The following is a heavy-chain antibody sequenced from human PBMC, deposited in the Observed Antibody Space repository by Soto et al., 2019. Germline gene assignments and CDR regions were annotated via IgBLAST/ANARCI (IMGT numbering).Heavy chain of an antibody. J-gene: IGHJ4*02. Sequence: GGSLRLSCTASGFSFSSYAIHWVRQAPGKGLEWVAVISYDGSNKYYADSVKGRFTISRDNSKNTLYLQMNSLRAEDTAVYYCARRGARGWELQQPFKCWGQGT. D-gene: IGHD1-26*01. V-gene: IGHV3-30-3*01. CDR1: GFSFSSYA. CDR3: ARRGARGWELQQPFKC. CDR2: ISYDGSNK.